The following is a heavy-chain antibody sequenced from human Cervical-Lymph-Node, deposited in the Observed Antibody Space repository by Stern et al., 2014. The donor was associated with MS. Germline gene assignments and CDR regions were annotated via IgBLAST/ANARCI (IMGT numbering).Heavy chain of an antibody. CDR3: ARDTSSPERSDW. CDR2: ITNVGST. Sequence: VQLVESGGGVIQPGGSLRLSCTASVFTVSRDYMTWVRPAPGKGLAWVSLITNVGSTFYTDSVKGRFTISRDDSKNTVYLHMTSLRAEDTAMYYCARDTSSPERSDWWGQGTLVTVSS. V-gene: IGHV3-53*01. CDR1: VFTVSRDY. D-gene: IGHD1-1*01. J-gene: IGHJ4*02.